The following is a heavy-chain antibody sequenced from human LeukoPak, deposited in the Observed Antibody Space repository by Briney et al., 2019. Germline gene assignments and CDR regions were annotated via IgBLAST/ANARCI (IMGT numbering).Heavy chain of an antibody. CDR1: GYTFTGYY. CDR3: ARYCSSTSCYGVLEAFDY. V-gene: IGHV1-2*02. CDR2: INPNSGGT. Sequence: ASVKVSCKASGYTFTGYYMHWVRQAPGQGLEWMGWINPNSGGTNYAQKFQGRVTMTRDTSISTAYMELSRLRSDDTAVYYCARYCSSTSCYGVLEAFDYWGQGTLVTVSS. D-gene: IGHD2-2*01. J-gene: IGHJ4*02.